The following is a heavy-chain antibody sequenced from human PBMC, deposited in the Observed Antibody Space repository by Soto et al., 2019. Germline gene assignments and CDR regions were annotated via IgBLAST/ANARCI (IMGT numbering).Heavy chain of an antibody. CDR3: AKGYSYGYSGRPDLDMSFYY. CDR1: GFTFSSYG. CDR2: ISYDGSNK. J-gene: IGHJ4*02. Sequence: GGSLRLSCAASGFTFSSYGMHWVRQAPGKGLEWVAVISYDGSNKYYADSVKGRFTISRDNSKNTLYLQMNSLRAEDTAVYYCAKGYSYGYSGRPDLDMSFYYWGQGPLVTVSS. D-gene: IGHD5-18*01. V-gene: IGHV3-30*18.